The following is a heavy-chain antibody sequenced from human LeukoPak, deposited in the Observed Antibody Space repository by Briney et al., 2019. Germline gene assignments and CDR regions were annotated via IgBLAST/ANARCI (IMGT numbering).Heavy chain of an antibody. CDR1: GFTFSSYS. CDR2: ISSSSSYI. Sequence: GGSLRLSCAASGFTFSSYSMNWVRQAPGKGLEWVSSISSSSSYIYYVDSVKGRFTISRDNAKSSLYLQMNSLRAEDTAVYYCARDPSGPNDYWGQGTLVTVSS. J-gene: IGHJ4*02. CDR3: ARDPSGPNDY. V-gene: IGHV3-21*01. D-gene: IGHD1-26*01.